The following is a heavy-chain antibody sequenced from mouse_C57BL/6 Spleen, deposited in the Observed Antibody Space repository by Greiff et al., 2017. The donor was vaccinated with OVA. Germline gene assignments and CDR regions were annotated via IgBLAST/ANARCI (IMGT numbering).Heavy chain of an antibody. D-gene: IGHD1-1*01. CDR2: ISYDGSN. Sequence: EVQLQESGPGLVKPSQSLSLTCSVTGYSITSGYYWNWIRQFPGNKLEWMGYISYDGSNNYNPSLKNRISITRDTSKNQFFLKLNSVTTEDTATYYCAREGHYYGSTDYFDYWGQGTTLTVSS. J-gene: IGHJ2*01. CDR1: GYSITSGYY. V-gene: IGHV3-6*01. CDR3: AREGHYYGSTDYFDY.